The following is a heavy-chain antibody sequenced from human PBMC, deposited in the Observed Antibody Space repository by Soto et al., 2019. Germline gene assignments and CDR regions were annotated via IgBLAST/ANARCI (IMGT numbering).Heavy chain of an antibody. CDR1: GFTVSNNY. D-gene: IGHD1-26*01. V-gene: IGHV3-53*01. Sequence: EVQLVESGGGLVQPGGSLRLSCAASGFTVSNNYMIWFRLPPGKGLEWVSLIYSGGTTYYADSVKCRFTISRDNSKNTLYLQMNSLRVEDTAVYYCARNGWGMATVGMWGPGTLVTVSS. CDR2: IYSGGTT. CDR3: ARNGWGMATVGM. J-gene: IGHJ4*02.